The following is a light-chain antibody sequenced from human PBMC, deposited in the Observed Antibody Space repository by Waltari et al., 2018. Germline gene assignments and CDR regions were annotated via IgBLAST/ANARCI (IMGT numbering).Light chain of an antibody. V-gene: IGLV2-8*01. CDR3: SSYAGSNNLV. J-gene: IGLJ3*02. Sequence: QSALTQPPSASGSPGQSVPISCTGTSSDVGGLNYGPWYQQHPGKAPKLMIYEVSKRPSGVPDRFSGSKSGNTASLTVSGLQAEDEADYYCSSYAGSNNLVFGGGTKLTVL. CDR1: SSDVGGLNY. CDR2: EVS.